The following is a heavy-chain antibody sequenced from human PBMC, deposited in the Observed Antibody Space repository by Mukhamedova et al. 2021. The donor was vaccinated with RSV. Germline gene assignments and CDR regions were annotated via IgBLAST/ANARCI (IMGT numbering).Heavy chain of an antibody. Sequence: YYNPSLKSRVIISVDTSKNQFYLKLTSVTAADTGVYFCARLPHSSLDTFDIWGQGTMVTVSS. CDR3: ARLPHSSLDTFDI. J-gene: IGHJ3*02. V-gene: IGHV4-39*01. D-gene: IGHD3-22*01.